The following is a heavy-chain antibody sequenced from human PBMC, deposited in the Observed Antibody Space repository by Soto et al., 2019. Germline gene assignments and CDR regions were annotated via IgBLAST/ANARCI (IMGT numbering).Heavy chain of an antibody. CDR2: ISAIHGNA. Sequence: ASVKVSFKASGYTFTSYGISWVRQAPGQGLEWMGWISAIHGNANYAQKFQGRVTITADKSTSTAYMELSSLRSEDTAVYYCAREDIVVVVAATNYYYMEVWGKGTTVTVSS. D-gene: IGHD2-15*01. CDR3: AREDIVVVVAATNYYYMEV. J-gene: IGHJ6*03. CDR1: GYTFTSYG. V-gene: IGHV1-18*01.